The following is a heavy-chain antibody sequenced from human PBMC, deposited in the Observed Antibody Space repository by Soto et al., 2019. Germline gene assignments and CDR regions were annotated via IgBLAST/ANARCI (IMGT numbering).Heavy chain of an antibody. J-gene: IGHJ4*02. V-gene: IGHV4-4*02. CDR1: CVSISNGNW. CDR3: ARAASYCLDS. D-gene: IGHD2-2*01. CDR2: IYHSGRT. Sequence: QVQLQESGPGLVKTSETLPLTCAVSCVSISNGNWWRGVRQPPGKGLEWIGEIYHSGRTNYNPSLTSRVSISVDTSKNQFSLKLTSVTAADTAIYYCARAASYCLDSWCQGTLVTVA.